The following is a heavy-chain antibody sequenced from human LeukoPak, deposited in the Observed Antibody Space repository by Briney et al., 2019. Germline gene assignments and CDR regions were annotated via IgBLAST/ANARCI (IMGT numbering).Heavy chain of an antibody. J-gene: IGHJ4*02. V-gene: IGHV4-59*01. CDR2: IYYSGST. Sequence: SETLSLTCTVSGGSISSYCWSWIRQPPGKGLEWIGYIYYSGSTNYNPSLKSRVTISVDTSKNQFSLKLSSVTAADTAGYYWASGPRAIVVVIRPYHFDYGGQGTLVTVSS. CDR3: ASGPRAIVVVIRPYHFDY. CDR1: GGSISSYC. D-gene: IGHD3-22*01.